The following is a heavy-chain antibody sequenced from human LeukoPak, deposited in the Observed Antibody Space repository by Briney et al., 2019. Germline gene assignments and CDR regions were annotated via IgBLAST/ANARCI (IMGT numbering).Heavy chain of an antibody. V-gene: IGHV5-51*01. CDR3: ARPATATTAVAFDI. J-gene: IGHJ3*02. D-gene: IGHD1-26*01. CDR1: GYSFTTYW. CDR2: IYPGNSDT. Sequence: GESLKISCKGSGYSFTTYWIGWVRQMPGKGLEWMGIIYPGNSDTRHSPSFQGQVTISADKSISTAYLQWSSLKASDTAMYYCARPATATTAVAFDIWGQGTMVTVSS.